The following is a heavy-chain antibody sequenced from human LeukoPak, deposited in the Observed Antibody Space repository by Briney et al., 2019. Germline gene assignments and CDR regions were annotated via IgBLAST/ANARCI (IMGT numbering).Heavy chain of an antibody. J-gene: IGHJ6*03. Sequence: PSETLSLTCAVYGGSFSGYYWSWIRQPPGEGLEWIGEINHSGSTNYNPSLKSRVTISVDTSKNQFSLKLSSVTAADTAVYYCARGQVGAAPWYYYYYMDVWGKGTTVTVSS. CDR3: ARGQVGAAPWYYYYYMDV. V-gene: IGHV4-34*01. CDR2: INHSGST. CDR1: GGSFSGYY. D-gene: IGHD1-26*01.